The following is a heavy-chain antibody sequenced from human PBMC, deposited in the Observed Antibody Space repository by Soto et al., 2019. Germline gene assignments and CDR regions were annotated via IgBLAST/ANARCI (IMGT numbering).Heavy chain of an antibody. V-gene: IGHV1-18*01. Sequence: QVQLVQSGAEVKKPGASVKVSCKASGYTFTSYGISWVRQAPGQGLEWMGWISAYNGKTNYAQKLQGRVTMTTDTSTSTAYMELRSLRSDDTAVHYCARDPGDYSNYPDWYFDLWGRGTLVTVSS. CDR1: GYTFTSYG. J-gene: IGHJ2*01. D-gene: IGHD4-4*01. CDR2: ISAYNGKT. CDR3: ARDPGDYSNYPDWYFDL.